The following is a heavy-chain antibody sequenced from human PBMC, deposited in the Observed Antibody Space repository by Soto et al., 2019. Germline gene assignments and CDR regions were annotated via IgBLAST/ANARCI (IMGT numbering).Heavy chain of an antibody. CDR1: GYSFFSYG. CDR2: ISVYNGIT. D-gene: IGHD6-13*01. V-gene: IGHV1-18*04. CDR3: ARPKDLEYSSSWGSFDY. J-gene: IGHJ4*02. Sequence: QVQLVQSGAEVKKPGASVKVSCEASGYSFFSYGISWVRQAPGRGLEWMGWISVYNGITNYAQNLQGRVTMTTDTFTSTAYMELRSLRSDDTAVYYCARPKDLEYSSSWGSFDYWGQGTLVTVSS.